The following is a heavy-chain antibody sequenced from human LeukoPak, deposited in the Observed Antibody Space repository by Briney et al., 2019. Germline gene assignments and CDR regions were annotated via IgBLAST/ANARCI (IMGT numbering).Heavy chain of an antibody. J-gene: IGHJ4*02. V-gene: IGHV3-23*01. D-gene: IGHD5-24*01. CDR3: ANQERRTGYYFDN. Sequence: GGSLRLSCAASGFTFSSYAMTWVRRTPGKGLEWVSSISSRGDSTFYADSVKGRFTVSRDNSQNTLILQMSSLRAEDTALYYCANQERRTGYYFDNWGQGALVTVSS. CDR1: GFTFSSYA. CDR2: ISSRGDST.